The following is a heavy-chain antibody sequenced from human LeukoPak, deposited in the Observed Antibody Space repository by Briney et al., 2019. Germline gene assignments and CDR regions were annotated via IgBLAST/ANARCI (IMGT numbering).Heavy chain of an antibody. V-gene: IGHV1-18*01. D-gene: IGHD1-1*01. CDR2: MSPNNGNT. J-gene: IGHJ3*02. Sequence: ASVNVSCKAFGYTFDTSSISWVRQAPGQRLEWMGWMSPNNGNTHYAQGVQGRVTMTTDTSRSTAYMELRSLRSDDTAVYYCTRVRNSNNWWGAFDIWGQGTMVTVSS. CDR3: TRVRNSNNWWGAFDI. CDR1: GYTFDTSS.